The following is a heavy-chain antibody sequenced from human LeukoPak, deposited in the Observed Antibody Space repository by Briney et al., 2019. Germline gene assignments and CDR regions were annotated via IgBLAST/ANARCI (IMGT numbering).Heavy chain of an antibody. CDR3: AGQLYGSDY. CDR2: VNHSGYT. Sequence: SETLSLTCAVSGVSFRTYYCSWIRQSPDQGLEWIGEVNHSGYTNYNPSLKSRVTISVDTSKHQFSFRRNSVTAPDTAVYYIAGQLYGSDYWGQGNLVTVS. D-gene: IGHD1-1*01. J-gene: IGHJ4*02. V-gene: IGHV4-34*01. CDR1: GVSFRTYY.